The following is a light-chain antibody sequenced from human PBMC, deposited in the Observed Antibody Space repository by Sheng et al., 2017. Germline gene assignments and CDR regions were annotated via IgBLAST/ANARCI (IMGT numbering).Light chain of an antibody. J-gene: IGLJ2*01. V-gene: IGLV1-40*01. CDR1: SSNIGAGYD. Sequence: QSVLTQPPSVSGAPGQGVTISCTGSSSNIGAGYDVHWYQQLPGTAPKLLIYGNTNRPSGVPDRFSGSKSGTSASLAITGLQAEDEADYYCQSYDSSLSGSVVFGGGTKLTV. CDR2: GNT. CDR3: QSYDSSLSGSVV.